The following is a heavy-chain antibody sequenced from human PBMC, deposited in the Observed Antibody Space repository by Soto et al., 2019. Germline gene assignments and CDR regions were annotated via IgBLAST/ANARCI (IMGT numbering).Heavy chain of an antibody. CDR3: ARSSGILSTPGRRHADY. J-gene: IGHJ4*02. CDR2: IGRGGITT. V-gene: IGHV3-23*01. Sequence: GGSLRLSCAASGFTFSDHAMSWVRQAPGKGLEWVSAIGRGGITTYYADSVRGRFTISRDNSKDTVYLQLNTLRGEDTAVYYCARSSGILSTPGRRHADYWGQGTLVTVSS. CDR1: GFTFSDHA. D-gene: IGHD3-10*01.